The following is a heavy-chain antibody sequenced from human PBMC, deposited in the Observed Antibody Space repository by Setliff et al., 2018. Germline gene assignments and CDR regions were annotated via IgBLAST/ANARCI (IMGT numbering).Heavy chain of an antibody. V-gene: IGHV1-69*06. CDR1: GGTFSSYA. J-gene: IGHJ1*01. D-gene: IGHD3-3*01. CDR2: IIPIFGTA. CDR3: ARDGGGYNFWSGYYTNAEYFQH. Sequence: ASVKVSCKASGGTFSSYAISWVRQAPGQGLEWMGRIIPIFGTANYAQKFQGRVTITADKSTSTAYMELSSLRSEDTAVYYCARDGGGYNFWSGYYTNAEYFQHWGQGTLVTVSS.